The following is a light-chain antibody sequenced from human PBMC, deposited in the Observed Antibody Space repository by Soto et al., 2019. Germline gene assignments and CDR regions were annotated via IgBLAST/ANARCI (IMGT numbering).Light chain of an antibody. V-gene: IGKV3-11*01. Sequence: EIVLTQSPATLSLSPGERATLSCRASQSVSSYLAWYQQKPGQAPTLLIYDASTTATGIPARFSGSGSGTDFTLTISRLEPEDVAVYYCQQRSNWTLTFGGGTKVEIK. J-gene: IGKJ4*01. CDR3: QQRSNWTLT. CDR1: QSVSSY. CDR2: DAS.